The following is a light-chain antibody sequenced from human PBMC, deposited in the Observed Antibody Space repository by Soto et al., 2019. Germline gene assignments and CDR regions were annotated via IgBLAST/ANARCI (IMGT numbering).Light chain of an antibody. CDR1: ESVSSLY. CDR2: GAS. V-gene: IGKV3-20*01. J-gene: IGKJ1*01. Sequence: EIVLTQSPGTLSFSPGERATLSCRTSESVSSLYLAWYQQKPGQAPRLLIFGASRRAAGIPDRFSGSGSGTDFTLTISGLEPEDFAVCYCQQYGTSPRTFGQGTKVEIK. CDR3: QQYGTSPRT.